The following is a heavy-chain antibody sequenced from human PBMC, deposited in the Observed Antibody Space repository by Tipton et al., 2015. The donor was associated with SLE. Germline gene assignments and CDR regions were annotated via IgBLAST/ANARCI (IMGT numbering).Heavy chain of an antibody. CDR2: IKYDGSNE. D-gene: IGHD1-26*01. CDR1: GFTFIKYG. Sequence: SLRLSCAASGFTFIKYGMHWVRQAPGKGLEWVALIKYDGSNEHYADSVKGRFTISRDNSKDMLYLQMNSLRAEDTAVYYCARYSRGSLDSWGQGTLVTVSS. J-gene: IGHJ4*02. V-gene: IGHV3-33*08. CDR3: ARYSRGSLDS.